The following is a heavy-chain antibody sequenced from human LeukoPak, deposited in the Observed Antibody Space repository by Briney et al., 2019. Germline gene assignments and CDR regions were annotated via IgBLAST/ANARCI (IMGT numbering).Heavy chain of an antibody. D-gene: IGHD3-22*01. CDR2: IYYSGST. V-gene: IGHV4-59*04. J-gene: IGHJ4*02. CDR3: ASRRPSYDSSGYYY. Sequence: PSETLSLTCTVSGGSISSYYWSWIRQPPGKGLEWIGYIYYSGSTYYNPSLKSRVTISVDTSKNQFSLKLSSVTAADTAVYYCASRRPSYDSSGYYYWGQGTLVTVSS. CDR1: GGSISSYY.